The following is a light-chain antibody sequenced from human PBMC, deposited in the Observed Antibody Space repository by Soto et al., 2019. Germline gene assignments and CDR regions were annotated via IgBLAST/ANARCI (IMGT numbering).Light chain of an antibody. V-gene: IGLV2-14*01. CDR1: SSDVGAYNS. Sequence: QSALTQPASVSGSPGQSVTISCTGTSSDVGAYNSVSWYQHHPGKAPKLMIYEVSSRPSGVSNRFSGSKSGNTASLTISGLQAEDEADYYCCSYTGSSTPYVFGTGTKLPS. J-gene: IGLJ1*01. CDR3: CSYTGSSTPYV. CDR2: EVS.